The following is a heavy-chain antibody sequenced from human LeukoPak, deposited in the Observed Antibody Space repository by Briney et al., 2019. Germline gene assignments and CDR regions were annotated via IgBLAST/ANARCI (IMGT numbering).Heavy chain of an antibody. CDR3: AKHLRYDILTHFDP. D-gene: IGHD3-9*01. Sequence: GGSLRLSCAASGFTFSSYAMSWVRQAPGKGLEWVSAISGGGGSTYYADSVKGRFTISRDNSKNTLYLQMNSLRAEDTAVYYCAKHLRYDILTHFDPWGQGTLVTVSS. J-gene: IGHJ5*02. V-gene: IGHV3-23*01. CDR2: ISGGGGST. CDR1: GFTFSSYA.